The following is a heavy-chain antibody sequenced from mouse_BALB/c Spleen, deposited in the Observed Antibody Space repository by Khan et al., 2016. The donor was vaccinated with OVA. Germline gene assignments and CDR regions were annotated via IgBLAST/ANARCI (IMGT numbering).Heavy chain of an antibody. D-gene: IGHD2-2*01. V-gene: IGHV1S135*01. CDR3: TRHGYVAWFTY. J-gene: IGHJ3*01. Sequence: VQLKQSGPELMKPGASVKISCKASGYSFTSYYIHWVMQSHGKSLEWIGYIDPFSGGTTYNQKFKGKATLTVDKSSSTAYLHLSSLTSEDSAVYYCTRHGYVAWFTYWGQGTLVTVSA. CDR1: GYSFTSYY. CDR2: IDPFSGGT.